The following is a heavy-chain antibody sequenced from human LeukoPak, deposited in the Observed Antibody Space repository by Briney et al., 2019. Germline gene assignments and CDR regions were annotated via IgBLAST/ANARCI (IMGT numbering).Heavy chain of an antibody. V-gene: IGHV1-2*06. CDR2: INPNSGST. J-gene: IGHJ4*02. CDR1: GYTFTGYY. D-gene: IGHD3-22*01. Sequence: ASVKVSCKASGYTFTGYYMHWVRQAPGQGLEWMGRINPNSGSTNYAQKFQGRVTMTRDTSISTAYMELSRLRSDDTAVYYCATAYYYDSSGYKYCFGYWGQGTLVPSPQ. CDR3: ATAYYYDSSGYKYCFGY.